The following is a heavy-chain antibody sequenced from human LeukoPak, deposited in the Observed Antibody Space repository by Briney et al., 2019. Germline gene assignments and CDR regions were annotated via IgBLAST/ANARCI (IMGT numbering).Heavy chain of an antibody. D-gene: IGHD2-15*01. J-gene: IGHJ4*02. CDR3: AKAPAGYCSGGSCRHFDY. Sequence: GGSLRLSCATSGFTFSIWVRQAPGEGLEWVSTISGSGVDTYYADSVKGRFTISRDNSKNTLYLQMNSLRAEDTAVYYCAKAPAGYCSGGSCRHFDYWGQGTLVTVSS. CDR2: ISGSGVDT. CDR1: GFTFSI. V-gene: IGHV3-23*01.